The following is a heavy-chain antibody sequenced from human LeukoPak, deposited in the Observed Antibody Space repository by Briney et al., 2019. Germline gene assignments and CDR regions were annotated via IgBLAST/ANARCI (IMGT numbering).Heavy chain of an antibody. V-gene: IGHV4-31*03. CDR2: IYYSGST. CDR1: GGSISSGGYY. Sequence: PSETLSLTCTVSGGSISSGGYYWSWIRQHPGKGLEWIGYIYYSGSTYYNPSLKSRVTISVDTSKNQFSLKLSSVTAADTAVYYCARGGDYVHGMDVWGQGTTVTVSS. CDR3: ARGGDYVHGMDV. J-gene: IGHJ6*02. D-gene: IGHD4-17*01.